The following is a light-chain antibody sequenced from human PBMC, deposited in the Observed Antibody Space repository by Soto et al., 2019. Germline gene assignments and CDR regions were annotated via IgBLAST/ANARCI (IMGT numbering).Light chain of an antibody. Sequence: QSVLTEPPSVSGAPGQRVTISCTGISSNIGAGYEVHWYQQLPGTARKRRIYGNSNRPSGVPDRFSGSTSDTSASLAITGLQAEDDADYYCQSYGSSMSGTVFGTGTKVTVL. CDR2: GNS. J-gene: IGLJ1*01. CDR3: QSYGSSMSGTV. V-gene: IGLV1-40*01. CDR1: SSNIGAGYE.